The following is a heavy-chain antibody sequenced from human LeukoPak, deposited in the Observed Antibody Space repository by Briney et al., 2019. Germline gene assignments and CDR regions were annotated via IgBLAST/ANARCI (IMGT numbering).Heavy chain of an antibody. D-gene: IGHD6-19*01. Sequence: PGESLKISCKGSGFSFTSYWIAWVRQMPGEGLEWMGIIYPYDSNTKYSPSFQSQVTISADKSISTAYLQWTSLKASDTAMYYCATRAGGYYYLDVWGKGTTVTVSS. CDR1: GFSFTSYW. J-gene: IGHJ6*03. V-gene: IGHV5-51*03. CDR3: ATRAGGYYYLDV. CDR2: IYPYDSNT.